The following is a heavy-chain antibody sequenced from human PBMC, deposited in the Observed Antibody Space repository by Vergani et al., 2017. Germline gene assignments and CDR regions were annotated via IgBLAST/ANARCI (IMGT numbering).Heavy chain of an antibody. CDR3: ARAYSSSWYEVVY. J-gene: IGHJ4*02. V-gene: IGHV3-21*04. CDR2: ISGNNDDV. D-gene: IGHD6-13*01. Sequence: EVQLLESGGGLVQPGGSLRLSCVASGFTFSHYSMNWVRQAPGKGLEWVSSISGNNDDVYYADSVKGRFTISRDNAKNSLYLDMSSLRAEDTAVYYCARAYSSSWYEVVYWGQGTLVTVSS. CDR1: GFTFSHYS.